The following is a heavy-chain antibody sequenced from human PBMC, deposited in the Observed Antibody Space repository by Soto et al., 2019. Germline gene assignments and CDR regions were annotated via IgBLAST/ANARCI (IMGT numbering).Heavy chain of an antibody. V-gene: IGHV1-18*01. CDR3: ARDAPRFGA. CDR2: ISASNGNT. Sequence: QVQLVQSGAEVKKPGASVKVSCKASGYTFTSYGSSWVRQAPGQGLEWRGWISASNGNTNYPQKLQGRVPMTTDTSTCTSYMELRGLRSDDTAVDYCARDAPRFGAWGQGTLFTVSP. CDR1: GYTFTSYG. J-gene: IGHJ5*02.